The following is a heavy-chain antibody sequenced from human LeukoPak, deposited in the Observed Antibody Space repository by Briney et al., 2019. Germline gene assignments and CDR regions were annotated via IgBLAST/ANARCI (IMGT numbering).Heavy chain of an antibody. J-gene: IGHJ6*02. CDR1: GASISSYY. Sequence: SEPLSLTYTVSGASISSYYWSWIRQPPGKGLEWIGYIYYSGSTKYNPSLKSRVSISVDTSKNQFSLKLSSVTAADTAVYYCARSPYYYYGMDVWGQGTTVTVSS. CDR2: IYYSGST. CDR3: ARSPYYYYGMDV. V-gene: IGHV4-59*01.